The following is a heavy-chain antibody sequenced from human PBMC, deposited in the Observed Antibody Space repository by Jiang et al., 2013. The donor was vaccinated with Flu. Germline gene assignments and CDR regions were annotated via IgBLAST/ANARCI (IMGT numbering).Heavy chain of an antibody. CDR2: INPDSGAT. CDR3: ARALTYSFDY. J-gene: IGHJ4*02. CDR1: GYSFTGYY. V-gene: IGHV1-2*02. Sequence: GAEVKKPGASVRVSCKASGYSFTGYYIHWVRQAPGQGLEWMAYINPDSGATIYAQKFQGRVTMTRDTSISTAYMELSRLRFDDTAVYYCARALTYSFDYWGQGTLVTVSS. D-gene: IGHD4/OR15-4a*01.